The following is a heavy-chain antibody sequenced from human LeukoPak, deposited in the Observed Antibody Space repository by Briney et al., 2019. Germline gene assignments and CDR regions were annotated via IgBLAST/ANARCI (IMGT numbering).Heavy chain of an antibody. CDR1: GFTFSSYA. CDR3: ANRVVVPAAIDY. Sequence: GGSLRLSCAASGFTFSSYAMSWVRQAPGRGLEWVSAISGSGGSTYYADSVKGRFTISRDNSKNTLYLQMNSLRAEDTAVYYCANRVVVPAAIDYWGQGTLVPVSS. J-gene: IGHJ4*02. D-gene: IGHD2-2*01. CDR2: ISGSGGST. V-gene: IGHV3-23*01.